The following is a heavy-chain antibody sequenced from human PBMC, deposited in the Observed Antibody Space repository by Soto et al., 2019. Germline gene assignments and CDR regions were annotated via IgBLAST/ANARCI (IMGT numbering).Heavy chain of an antibody. D-gene: IGHD6-19*01. J-gene: IGHJ6*02. CDR1: GGSVSSGRYY. V-gene: IGHV4-61*03. CDR3: SRGAQWDQWLPNYMDV. CDR2: IYYRDNT. Sequence: SETLSLTCTVSGGSVSSGRYYWSWLRQPPGKGLEWIGYIYYRDNTNYNPSVKSRVTISADTSKNHFSLKLRLVTAADAAVYYCSRGAQWDQWLPNYMDVWGQGTTVTVSS.